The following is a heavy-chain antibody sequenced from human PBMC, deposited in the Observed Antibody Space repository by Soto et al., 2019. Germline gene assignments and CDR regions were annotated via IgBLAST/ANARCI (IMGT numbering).Heavy chain of an antibody. D-gene: IGHD6-13*01. CDR1: GGTFSSYA. Sequence: QVQLVQSGAEVKKPGSSVKVSCKASGGTFSSYAISWVRQAPGQGLEWMGGIIPIFGTANYAQKFQGRVTITADESTSTAYMELSSLRSEDTAVYYCARDDWQGAAAEKTYYYYYYGMDVWGQGTTVTFSS. V-gene: IGHV1-69*01. J-gene: IGHJ6*02. CDR2: IIPIFGTA. CDR3: ARDDWQGAAAEKTYYYYYYGMDV.